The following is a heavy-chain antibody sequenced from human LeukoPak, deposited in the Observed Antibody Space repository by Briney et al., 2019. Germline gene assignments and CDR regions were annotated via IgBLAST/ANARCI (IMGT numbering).Heavy chain of an antibody. D-gene: IGHD3-3*01. CDR1: GGSISSYC. Sequence: SETLSLTCTVSGGSISSYCWSWIRQPPGKGLEWIGYIYYSGSTNYNPSLKSRVTISVDTSKNQFSLKLSSVTAADTAVYYCARGCYYDLWSGYGEGYFDYWGQGTLVTVSS. CDR2: IYYSGST. CDR3: ARGCYYDLWSGYGEGYFDY. J-gene: IGHJ4*02. V-gene: IGHV4-59*01.